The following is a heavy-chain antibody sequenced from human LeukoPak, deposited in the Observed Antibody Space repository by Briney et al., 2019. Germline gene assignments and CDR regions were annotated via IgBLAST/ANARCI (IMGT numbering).Heavy chain of an antibody. CDR2: ISSSYNYT. Sequence: GGSLRLPCAASGFTFSTYSMNWVRQAPGKGLEWVSSISSSYNYTYYAESLKGRLTISRDNAKNALYLQMSSLRAEDTAVYYCARADGGDIDYWGQGTLVTVSS. D-gene: IGHD2-21*02. CDR3: ARADGGDIDY. V-gene: IGHV3-21*01. J-gene: IGHJ4*02. CDR1: GFTFSTYS.